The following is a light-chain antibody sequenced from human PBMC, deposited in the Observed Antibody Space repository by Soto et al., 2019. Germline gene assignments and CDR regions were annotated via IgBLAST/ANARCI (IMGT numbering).Light chain of an antibody. J-gene: IGKJ1*01. CDR3: QQYGSSGT. CDR2: GTS. V-gene: IGKV3-20*01. Sequence: EIVLTQSPGTVSLSPGERATFSCRASQSVSRSDLAWYQHKPGQSPRLLIYGTSSRATGIPDRFSGSGSGTDFTLTISRLEPEDFAVYYCQQYGSSGTFGQGTKVDIK. CDR1: QSVSRSD.